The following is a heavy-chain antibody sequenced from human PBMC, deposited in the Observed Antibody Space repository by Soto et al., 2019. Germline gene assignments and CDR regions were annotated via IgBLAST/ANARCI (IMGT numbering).Heavy chain of an antibody. CDR3: ARGRYCLTGRCFPNWFDS. V-gene: IGHV4-30-4*01. CDR1: GDSISTVDYF. Sequence: SETLSLTCSVSGDSISTVDYFWAWIRQPPGQALEYIGYIYKSATTYYNPSFESRVAISLDTSKSQFSLNVTSVTAADTAVYFCARGRYCLTGRCFPNWFDSWGQGTLVTV. D-gene: IGHD2-15*01. CDR2: IYKSATT. J-gene: IGHJ5*01.